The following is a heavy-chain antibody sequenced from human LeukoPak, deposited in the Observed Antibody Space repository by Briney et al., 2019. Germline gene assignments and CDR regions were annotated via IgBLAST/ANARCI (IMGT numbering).Heavy chain of an antibody. CDR1: GGSISSYY. CDR3: ARLLNYYDSSGYYYEVFDY. CDR2: IYYSGST. Sequence: SETLSLTCTVSGGSISSYYWSSFRQPPGKGLEWIGYIYYSGSTNYNPSLKSRVTISVDTSKNQFSLKLSSVTAADTAVYYCARLLNYYDSSGYYYEVFDYWGQGTLVTVSS. V-gene: IGHV4-59*08. D-gene: IGHD3-22*01. J-gene: IGHJ4*02.